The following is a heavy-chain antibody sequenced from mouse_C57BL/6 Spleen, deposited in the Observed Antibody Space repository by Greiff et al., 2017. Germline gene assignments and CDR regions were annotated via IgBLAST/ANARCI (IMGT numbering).Heavy chain of an antibody. D-gene: IGHD1-1*01. CDR1: GYSITSGYY. CDR2: ISYDGSN. J-gene: IGHJ4*01. CDR3: ARTSYDSNYAMDY. V-gene: IGHV3-6*01. Sequence: ESGPGLVKPSQSLSLTCSVTGYSITSGYYWNWIRQFPGNKLEWMGYISYDGSNNYNPSLKNRISITRNTSKNQFFLKLNSVTTEDTATYFYARTSYDSNYAMDYWGQGTSVTVSS.